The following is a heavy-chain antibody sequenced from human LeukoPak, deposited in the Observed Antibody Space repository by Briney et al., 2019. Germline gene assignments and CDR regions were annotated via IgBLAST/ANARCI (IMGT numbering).Heavy chain of an antibody. V-gene: IGHV3-30-3*01. CDR2: ISYDGSNK. J-gene: IGHJ4*02. Sequence: PGGSLRLSCAASGFTFSSYAMHWVRQAPGKGLEWVAVISYDGSNKYYADSVKGRFTISRDNSKNTLYLQTNSLRAEDTAVYYCARDGSKGGTMIVVAYWGQGTLVTVSS. D-gene: IGHD3-22*01. CDR3: ARDGSKGGTMIVVAY. CDR1: GFTFSSYA.